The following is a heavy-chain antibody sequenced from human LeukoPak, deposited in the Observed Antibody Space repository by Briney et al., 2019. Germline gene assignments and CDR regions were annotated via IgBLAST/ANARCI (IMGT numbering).Heavy chain of an antibody. CDR1: GFTFSSYA. CDR2: ISDSGAHT. CDR3: AELGITMIGGV. V-gene: IGHV3-23*01. J-gene: IGHJ6*04. D-gene: IGHD3-10*02. Sequence: SGGSLRLSCAASGFTFSSYAMSWVRQAPGKGLEWVSAISDSGAHTYYTDSVKGRYTISRDNSKNTLHLQMNSLRAEDTAVYYCAELGITMIGGVWGKGTTVTISS.